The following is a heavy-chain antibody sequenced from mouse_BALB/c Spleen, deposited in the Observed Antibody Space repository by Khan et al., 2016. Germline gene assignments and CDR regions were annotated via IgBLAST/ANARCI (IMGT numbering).Heavy chain of an antibody. J-gene: IGHJ1*01. CDR1: GYTFTNYG. Sequence: QSQLVQSGPELKKPGETVKISCKASGYTFTNYGMNWVKQAPGKGLKWMGWINTYTGEPTYADDFKGRFAFSLETSASTAYLQINNLKNEDTATYFCARPAMTLYWYFDVWGAGTTVTVSS. CDR2: INTYTGEP. CDR3: ARPAMTLYWYFDV. V-gene: IGHV9-3-1*01.